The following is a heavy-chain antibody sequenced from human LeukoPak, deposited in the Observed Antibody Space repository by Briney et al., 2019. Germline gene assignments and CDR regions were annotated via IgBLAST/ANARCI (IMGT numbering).Heavy chain of an antibody. CDR3: ARAVYAYYYYYMDV. CDR2: ISSSSSYI. D-gene: IGHD5/OR15-5a*01. Sequence: PGGSLRLSCAASGFTSSDYSMNWVRQAPGKGLEWVSSISSSSSYIYYADSVKGRFTISRDNAKNSLYLQMNSLRAEDTAVYYCARAVYAYYYYYMDVWGKGTTVTVSS. J-gene: IGHJ6*03. CDR1: GFTSSDYS. V-gene: IGHV3-21*01.